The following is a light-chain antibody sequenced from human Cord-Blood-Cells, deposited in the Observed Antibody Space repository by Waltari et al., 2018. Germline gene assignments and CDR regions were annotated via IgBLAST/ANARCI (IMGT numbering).Light chain of an antibody. J-gene: IGKJ1*01. Sequence: IQMTQSPSSRSASVGDRVTITCRASQSISSYLNWYQQKPGKAPKLLIYAASSLQSGVPSRFSGSGSGTDFTLTISSLQPEDFATYYCQQSYSTPRTFGQGTMVEIK. CDR2: AAS. CDR1: QSISSY. CDR3: QQSYSTPRT. V-gene: IGKV1-39*01.